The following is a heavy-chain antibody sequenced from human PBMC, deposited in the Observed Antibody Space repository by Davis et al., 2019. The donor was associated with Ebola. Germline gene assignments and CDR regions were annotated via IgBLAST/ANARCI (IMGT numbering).Heavy chain of an antibody. Sequence: ASVKVSCKASGYTFIGYGISWVRQAPGQGLEWMGWISAYNGHTNYAQKLQGRVTMTRDTSTSTVYMELSSLRSEDTAVYYCARETGDGGGMDVWGKGTTVTVSS. D-gene: IGHD7-27*01. J-gene: IGHJ6*04. CDR2: ISAYNGHT. V-gene: IGHV1-18*01. CDR1: GYTFIGYG. CDR3: ARETGDGGGMDV.